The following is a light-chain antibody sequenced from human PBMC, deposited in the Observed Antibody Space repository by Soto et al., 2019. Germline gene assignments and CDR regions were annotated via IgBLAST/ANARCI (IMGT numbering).Light chain of an antibody. CDR3: QHRSNWPLYT. CDR2: DAS. V-gene: IGKV3-11*01. J-gene: IGKJ2*01. CDR1: QSVSSY. Sequence: EIVLTQSPATLSLSPGERATLSCRASQSVSSYLAWYQQKPGQAPRLLIYDASNRATGIPARFSGSGSGTVFTRTISSLEPEDFAVYYCQHRSNWPLYTFGQGTKLEIK.